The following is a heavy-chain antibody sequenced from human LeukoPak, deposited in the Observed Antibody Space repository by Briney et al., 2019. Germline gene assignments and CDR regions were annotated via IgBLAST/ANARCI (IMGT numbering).Heavy chain of an antibody. CDR3: AREEAGTYGFEY. V-gene: IGHV6-1*01. J-gene: IGHJ4*02. CDR2: AFYRSQWYN. Sequence: SQTLSLTCAIFGDSVSSNSAAWNWIRQSPSRGLEWLGRAFYRSQWYNDYAFSVKGRIAINPDTSKNHFSLQLSSVTPEDTAVYYCAREEAGTYGFEYWGQGTLVTVSS. CDR1: GDSVSSNSAA. D-gene: IGHD3-10*01.